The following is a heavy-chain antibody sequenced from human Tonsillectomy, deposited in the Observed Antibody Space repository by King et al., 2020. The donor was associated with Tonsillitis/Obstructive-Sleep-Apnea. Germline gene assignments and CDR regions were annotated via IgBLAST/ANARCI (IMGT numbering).Heavy chain of an antibody. CDR3: TTDFVEGGVVVDY. CDR1: GFTFSNAW. V-gene: IGHV3-15*01. D-gene: IGHD3-16*01. Sequence: VQLVESGGGLIKPGGSLRLSCAASGFTFSNAWMSWVRQAPGKGLEWVGRVKSKTDGGTTDYAAPVKGRFTISREDSKDKLYLQMSSLKTEDTAVYYCTTDFVEGGVVVDYWGQGTLVTVSS. CDR2: VKSKTDGGTT. J-gene: IGHJ4*02.